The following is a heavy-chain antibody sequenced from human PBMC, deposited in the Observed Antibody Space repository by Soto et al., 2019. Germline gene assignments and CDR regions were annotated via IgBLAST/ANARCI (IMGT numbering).Heavy chain of an antibody. D-gene: IGHD6-13*01. CDR3: AKDGAAGSVLDV. CDR1: GFTFSSYS. Sequence: PGGSLRLSCAASGFTFSSYSMNWVRQAPGKGLEWVSYISSSSSTIYYADSVKGRLTTSRDNAKNSVYLQMNNLRVEDTAVYYCAKDGAAGSVLDVWGQGTTVTVSS. J-gene: IGHJ6*02. V-gene: IGHV3-48*04. CDR2: ISSSSSTI.